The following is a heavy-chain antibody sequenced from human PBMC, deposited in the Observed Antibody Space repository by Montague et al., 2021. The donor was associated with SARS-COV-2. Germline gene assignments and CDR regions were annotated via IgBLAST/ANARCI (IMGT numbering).Heavy chain of an antibody. D-gene: IGHD3-16*01. Sequence: SETLSLTCTVSGYSISSGYYWGWSRQPPGKGLEWIVSIYHSGSTYYNPSLKSRVTISVDTSKNQFSLKLSSVTAADTAVYYSWGGVGAPYYYYGMDVWGQGTTVTVSS. J-gene: IGHJ6*02. V-gene: IGHV4-38-2*02. CDR1: GYSISSGYY. CDR2: IYHSGST. CDR3: WGGVGAPYYYYGMDV.